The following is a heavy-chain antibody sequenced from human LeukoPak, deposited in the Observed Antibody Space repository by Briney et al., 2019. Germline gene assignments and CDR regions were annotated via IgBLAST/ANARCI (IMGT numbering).Heavy chain of an antibody. CDR2: INTNTGNP. Sequence: ASVKVSCKASGYTFTSYAMNWVRQAPGQGLEWMGWINTNTGNPTYAQGFTGRFVFSLDTSVSTAYLQISSLKAEDTAVYYCARDGKLRYSDWLSGPAYYYMDVWGKGTTVTVSS. J-gene: IGHJ6*03. CDR1: GYTFTSYA. CDR3: ARDGKLRYSDWLSGPAYYYMDV. V-gene: IGHV7-4-1*02. D-gene: IGHD3-9*01.